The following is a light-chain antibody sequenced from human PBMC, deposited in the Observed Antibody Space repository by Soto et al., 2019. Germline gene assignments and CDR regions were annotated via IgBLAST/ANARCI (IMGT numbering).Light chain of an antibody. CDR2: TNN. CDR1: ISNIGSNT. CDR3: AAWDGSLNRWV. J-gene: IGLJ3*02. Sequence: QAVVTQPPSASGTPGQRVTISCSGSISNIGSNTVNWFQQFPRTAPKLLIYTNNQRPSGVPDRFSGSKSGTSASLAISGLQSEDEADYYCAAWDGSLNRWVFGGGTKLTVL. V-gene: IGLV1-44*01.